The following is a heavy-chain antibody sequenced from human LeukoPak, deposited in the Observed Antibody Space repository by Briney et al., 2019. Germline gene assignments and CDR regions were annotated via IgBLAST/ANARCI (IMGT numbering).Heavy chain of an antibody. D-gene: IGHD6-19*01. CDR3: ATGPSGWYGFDY. V-gene: IGHV3-9*03. CDR2: ISWNSGSI. Sequence: PGRSLRLSCAASGFTFDDYAMHWVRQAPGKGLEWVSGISWNSGSIGYADSVKGRFTISRDNAKNSLYLQMNSLRAEDMALYYCATGPSGWYGFDYWGQGTLVTVSS. CDR1: GFTFDDYA. J-gene: IGHJ4*02.